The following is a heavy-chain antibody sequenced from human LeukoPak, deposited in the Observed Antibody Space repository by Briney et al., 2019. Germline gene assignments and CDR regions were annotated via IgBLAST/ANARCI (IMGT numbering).Heavy chain of an antibody. CDR2: IRFDGIDK. D-gene: IGHD6-19*01. Sequence: GGSLRLSCAASGFNFSTYGMHWVRQSPGKGLEWVSFIRFDGIDKSYADSVKGRFAISKDTSKNTLYLQMNSLRSDDTAVYYCAKDLGQWRHDAFDIWGQGTMVTVSS. CDR1: GFNFSTYG. J-gene: IGHJ3*02. V-gene: IGHV3-30*02. CDR3: AKDLGQWRHDAFDI.